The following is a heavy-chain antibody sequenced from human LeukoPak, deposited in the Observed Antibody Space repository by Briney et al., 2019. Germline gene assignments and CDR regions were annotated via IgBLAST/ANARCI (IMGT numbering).Heavy chain of an antibody. CDR2: ISWDGGST. CDR1: GFTFYDYA. V-gene: IGHV3-43D*04. CDR3: AKASIAVAGVLDY. D-gene: IGHD6-19*01. Sequence: PGGSLRLSCAASGFTFYDYAMHWVRQAPGKGLEWVSLISWDGGSTYSADSVKGRFTISRDNSKNYLYLQMNSLRAEDTALYYCAKASIAVAGVLDYWGQGTLVTVSS. J-gene: IGHJ4*02.